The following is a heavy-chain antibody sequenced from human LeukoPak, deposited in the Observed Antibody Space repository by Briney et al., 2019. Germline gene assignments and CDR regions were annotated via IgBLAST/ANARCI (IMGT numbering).Heavy chain of an antibody. V-gene: IGHV4-59*01. CDR1: GASISDYY. J-gene: IGHJ4*02. D-gene: IGHD5-24*01. CDR3: ARAGRDGYNLFHY. Sequence: PSETLSLTCTVSGASISDYYWSWIRQPPGKGLEWICYIYYSGSTNYNPSLNSRVTISVDTSKNQFSLKLNSVTAADTAVYYCARAGRDGYNLFHYWGQGTLVTVSS. CDR2: IYYSGST.